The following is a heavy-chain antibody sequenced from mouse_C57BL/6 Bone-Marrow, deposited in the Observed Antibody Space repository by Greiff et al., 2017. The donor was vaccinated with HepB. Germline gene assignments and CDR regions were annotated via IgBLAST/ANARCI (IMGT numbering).Heavy chain of an antibody. CDR3: ARVCDYDLYYFDY. CDR1: GFTFTDYY. J-gene: IGHJ2*01. V-gene: IGHV7-3*01. Sequence: EVMLVESGGGLVQPGGSLSLSCAASGFTFTDYYMSWVRQPPGKALEWLGFIRNKANGYTTEYSASVKGRFTISRDNSQSILYLQMNALRAEDSATYFCARVCDYDLYYFDYWGQGTTLTVSS. D-gene: IGHD2-4*01. CDR2: IRNKANGYTT.